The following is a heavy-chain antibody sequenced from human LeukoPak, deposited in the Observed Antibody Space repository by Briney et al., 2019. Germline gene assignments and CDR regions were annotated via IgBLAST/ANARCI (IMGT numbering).Heavy chain of an antibody. V-gene: IGHV1-8*01. J-gene: IGHJ5*02. CDR3: ARGNFRYSYGPRTFWFDP. D-gene: IGHD5-18*01. CDR1: GYTFTTSD. Sequence: ASVQVSCKASGYTFTTSDINWVRQATGQGLEWMGWMNPNSGNTGYAQKFEGRITMTRNTSITTAYMEFGSLRSEDTAVYYCARGNFRYSYGPRTFWFDPWGQGTPVTVS. CDR2: MNPNSGNT.